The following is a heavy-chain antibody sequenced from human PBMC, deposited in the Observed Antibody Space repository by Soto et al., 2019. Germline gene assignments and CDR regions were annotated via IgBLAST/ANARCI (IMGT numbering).Heavy chain of an antibody. J-gene: IGHJ4*02. V-gene: IGHV1-24*01. D-gene: IGHD2-15*01. CDR1: GYTLTELS. Sequence: GASVTVSCTVSGYTLTELSMHWVRQAPGKGLEWMGGFDPEDGETIYAQKFQGRVTMTEDTSTDTAYMELSSLRSEDTAVYYCATDTRYCSGGSCNLFDYWGQGTLVTVSS. CDR2: FDPEDGET. CDR3: ATDTRYCSGGSCNLFDY.